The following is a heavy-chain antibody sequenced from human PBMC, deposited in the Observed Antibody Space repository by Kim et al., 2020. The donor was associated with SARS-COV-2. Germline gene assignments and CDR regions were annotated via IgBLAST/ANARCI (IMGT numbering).Heavy chain of an antibody. CDR3: ARHVFRSGYDAFGY. D-gene: IGHD5-12*01. J-gene: IGHJ4*02. Sequence: RSFQGQVTISADKSISTAYLQWSSLKASDTAMYYCARHVFRSGYDAFGYWGQGTLVTVSS. V-gene: IGHV5-51*01.